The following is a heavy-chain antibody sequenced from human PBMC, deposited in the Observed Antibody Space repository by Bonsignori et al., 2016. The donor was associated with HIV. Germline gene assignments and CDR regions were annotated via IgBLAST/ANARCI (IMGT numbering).Heavy chain of an antibody. CDR2: IYKSGNT. Sequence: SETLSLTCTVSGYSISSGYYWGWIRQPPGKGLEWIGSIYKSGNTYYKPSLKSRVTISVDTSKNQFSLILSSVTAADTAVYHCARESSNWYKENYFDYWGQGILVTVSS. CDR1: GYSISSGYY. J-gene: IGHJ4*02. V-gene: IGHV4-38-2*02. D-gene: IGHD6-13*01. CDR3: ARESSNWYKENYFDY.